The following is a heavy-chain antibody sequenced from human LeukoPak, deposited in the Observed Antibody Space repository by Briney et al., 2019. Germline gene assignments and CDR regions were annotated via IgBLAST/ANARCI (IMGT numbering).Heavy chain of an antibody. J-gene: IGHJ4*02. CDR1: GFTFSSYS. Sequence: GGSLRLSCAASGFTFSSYSMNWVRQAPGKGLEWVSYISSSSTIYYADSVKGRFTISRDNSENTLYLQMNSLRAEDTAVYYCAKKRGYNYGDFDYWGQGTLVTVSS. CDR2: ISSSSTI. V-gene: IGHV3-48*01. CDR3: AKKRGYNYGDFDY. D-gene: IGHD5-18*01.